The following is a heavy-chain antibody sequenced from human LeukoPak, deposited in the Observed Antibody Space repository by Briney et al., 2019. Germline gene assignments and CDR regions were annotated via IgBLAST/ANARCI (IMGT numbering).Heavy chain of an antibody. Sequence: PGGSLRLSCAASGFTFSTYEMNWVRQAPGKGLEWVSYMSSGGSTIYYPDSVKGRFTISRDNAKNSLYLQMNSLRAEDTAVYYCARGPRVYFDYWGQGTLVTVSS. CDR3: ARGPRVYFDY. J-gene: IGHJ4*02. CDR2: MSSGGSTI. CDR1: GFTFSTYE. V-gene: IGHV3-48*03.